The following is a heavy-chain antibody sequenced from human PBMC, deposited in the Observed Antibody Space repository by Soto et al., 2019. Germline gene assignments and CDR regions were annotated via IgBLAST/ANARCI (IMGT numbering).Heavy chain of an antibody. CDR3: ARDRVAGIWGDAFDS. CDR2: INPYNANT. Sequence: QAQLVQSGTEVKKPGASVKVSCKTSGYTFTNHGINWVRQAPGQGLEWMGWINPYNANTNYAQKLQGRVTTTTDTTTTTAYMELRSLTFDDTADYYCARDRVAGIWGDAFDSWGQGTVVTAS. D-gene: IGHD3-16*01. J-gene: IGHJ3*02. CDR1: GYTFTNHG. V-gene: IGHV1-18*04.